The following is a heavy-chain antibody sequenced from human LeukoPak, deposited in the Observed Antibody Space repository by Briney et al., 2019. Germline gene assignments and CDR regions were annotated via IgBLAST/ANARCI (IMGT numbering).Heavy chain of an antibody. Sequence: PGGSLRLSCAASGFTFSNYAMSWVRQAPGKGLEWVSAISGSGSDTYYADSVKGRFTISRDNSKNSLFLQMNSLRVEDTAVYYCARDRSLLSRASDIWGQGTMVTVSS. J-gene: IGHJ3*02. CDR3: ARDRSLLSRASDI. V-gene: IGHV3-23*01. CDR1: GFTFSNYA. CDR2: ISGSGSDT.